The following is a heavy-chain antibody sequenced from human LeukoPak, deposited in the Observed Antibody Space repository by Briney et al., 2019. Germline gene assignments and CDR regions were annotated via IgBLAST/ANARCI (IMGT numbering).Heavy chain of an antibody. CDR1: GFTFSSYA. Sequence: GGALRLSCAASGFTFSSYAMHWVPQAPGKGLEYVSAIRGIGGSTNYANSVKGRFTISRDNSKDTLYLQMGSLRAEDMAVYYCARETPRSGSYLYWGQGTLVTVSS. D-gene: IGHD3-10*01. CDR2: IRGIGGST. CDR3: ARETPRSGSYLY. J-gene: IGHJ4*02. V-gene: IGHV3-64*01.